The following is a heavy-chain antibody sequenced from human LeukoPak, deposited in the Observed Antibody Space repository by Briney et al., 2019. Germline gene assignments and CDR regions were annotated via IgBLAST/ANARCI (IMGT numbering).Heavy chain of an antibody. J-gene: IGHJ4*02. CDR2: IWYDGSNK. D-gene: IGHD3-10*01. Sequence: GGSLRLSCAASGSTFSSYGMHWVRQAPGKGLEWVAVIWYDGSNKYYADSVKGRFTISRDNSKNTLYLQMNSLRAEDTAVYYCARGGNTMLYFDYWGQGTLVTVSS. CDR1: GSTFSSYG. CDR3: ARGGNTMLYFDY. V-gene: IGHV3-33*01.